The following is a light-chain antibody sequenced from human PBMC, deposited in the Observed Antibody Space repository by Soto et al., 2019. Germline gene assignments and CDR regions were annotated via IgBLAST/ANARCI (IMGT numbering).Light chain of an antibody. CDR1: QNIYSN. J-gene: IGKJ1*01. CDR2: RAS. CDR3: LQYHNSWA. Sequence: IVMTQSQATLSVSPGEIATLSCRSSQNIYSNFAWYQQRRSQAPRLLISRASSRSPGIPARFSSSGSGKEFTLTISILQYENFTVYSCLQYHNSWAFGQGTKVDIK. V-gene: IGKV3-15*01.